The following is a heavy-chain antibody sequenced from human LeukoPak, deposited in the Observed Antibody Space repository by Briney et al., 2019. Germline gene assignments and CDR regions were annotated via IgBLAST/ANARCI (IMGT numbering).Heavy chain of an antibody. J-gene: IGHJ4*02. CDR2: TKSKTAGGTT. Sequence: GGSLRLSCAASGLSVSDAWMSWVRQAPGKGLEWVGRTKSKTAGGTTDYVASVKGRFTISRDDSKNTLYLQMNSLSTEDTAVYYCTGPPDWGQGTLVTVSS. V-gene: IGHV3-15*01. CDR1: GLSVSDAW. CDR3: TGPPD.